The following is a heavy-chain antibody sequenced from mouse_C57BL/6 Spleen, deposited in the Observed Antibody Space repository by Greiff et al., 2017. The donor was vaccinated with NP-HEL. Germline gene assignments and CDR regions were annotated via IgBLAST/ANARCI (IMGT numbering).Heavy chain of an antibody. J-gene: IGHJ1*03. D-gene: IGHD1-1*01. CDR1: GYTFTSYW. CDR3: AIDITTVVAHWYFDV. Sequence: QVQLKQPGAELVKPGASVKVSCKASGYTFTSYWMHWVKQRPGQGLEWIGRIHPSDSDTNYNQKFKGKATLTVDKSSSTAYMQLSSLTSEDSAVYYCAIDITTVVAHWYFDVWGTGTTVTVSS. V-gene: IGHV1-74*01. CDR2: IHPSDSDT.